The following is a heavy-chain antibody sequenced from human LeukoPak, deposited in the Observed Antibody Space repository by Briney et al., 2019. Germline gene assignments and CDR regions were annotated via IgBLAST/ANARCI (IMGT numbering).Heavy chain of an antibody. CDR3: AGHSTTVTNV. V-gene: IGHV4-34*01. J-gene: IGHJ4*02. CDR2: INHSGST. CDR1: GGSFSGYY. D-gene: IGHD4-17*01. Sequence: SETLSLTCAVCGGSFSGYYWSWIRQPPGKGLEWIGEINHSGSTNYNPPLKSRVTISVDTSKNQFSLKLSSATAADTAVYYCAGHSTTVTNVWGQGTLVTVSS.